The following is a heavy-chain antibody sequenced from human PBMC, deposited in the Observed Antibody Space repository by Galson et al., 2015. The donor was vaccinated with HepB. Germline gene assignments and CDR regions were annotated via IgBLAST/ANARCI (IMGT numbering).Heavy chain of an antibody. D-gene: IGHD1-26*01. CDR2: IHYDGST. J-gene: IGHJ4*02. Sequence: SETLSLTCVVSGYSISSSNWWGWIRQPPGKGLEWIGYIHYDGSTNYNPSLKSRVTMSVDTSMNRVSLKLTSVTAVDTAVYYCARLLSGTYGAFDSWGQGTLVPVSS. CDR3: ARLLSGTYGAFDS. CDR1: GYSISSSNW. V-gene: IGHV4-28*01.